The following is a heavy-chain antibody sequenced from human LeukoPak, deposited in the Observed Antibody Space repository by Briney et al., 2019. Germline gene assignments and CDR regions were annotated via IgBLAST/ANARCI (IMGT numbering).Heavy chain of an antibody. CDR3: ARQDSSSWSDAFDI. D-gene: IGHD6-13*01. J-gene: IGHJ3*02. CDR2: IKQDGSEK. V-gene: IGHV3-7*01. Sequence: GGSLRLSCAASGFTFSSYWMSWVRQAPGKGLEWVANIKQDGSEKYYVDSVKGRFTISRDNAKNSLYLQMNSLRAEDTAVYYCARQDSSSWSDAFDIWGQGTKVTVSS. CDR1: GFTFSSYW.